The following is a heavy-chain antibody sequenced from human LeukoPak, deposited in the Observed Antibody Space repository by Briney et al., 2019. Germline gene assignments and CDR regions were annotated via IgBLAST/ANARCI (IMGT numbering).Heavy chain of an antibody. CDR3: AREYCSSTSCYTGEFDY. V-gene: IGHV4-4*07. Sequence: SETLSLTCTVSGGSISSYHWSWIRQPAGKGLEWIGRIYTSGSTNYNPSLKSRVTMSVDTSKNQFSLKLSSVTAADTAVYYCAREYCSSTSCYTGEFDYWGQGTLVTVSS. J-gene: IGHJ4*02. D-gene: IGHD2-2*02. CDR2: IYTSGST. CDR1: GGSISSYH.